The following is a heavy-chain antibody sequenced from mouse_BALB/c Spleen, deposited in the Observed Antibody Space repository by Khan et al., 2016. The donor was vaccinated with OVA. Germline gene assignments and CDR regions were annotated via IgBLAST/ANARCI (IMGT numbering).Heavy chain of an antibody. V-gene: IGHV1-7*01. Sequence: QVQLQQSGAELAKPGASVKMSCKASGYTFTSYWMHWVKQRPGQGLEWIGYINPSTGYTEYNQRFKDKATLTADKSSSTAYMQLSSLTSEESAVYYCANHGSGSAWLTYWGQGTLVTVSA. CDR2: INPSTGYT. J-gene: IGHJ3*01. D-gene: IGHD1-3*01. CDR1: GYTFTSYW. CDR3: ANHGSGSAWLTY.